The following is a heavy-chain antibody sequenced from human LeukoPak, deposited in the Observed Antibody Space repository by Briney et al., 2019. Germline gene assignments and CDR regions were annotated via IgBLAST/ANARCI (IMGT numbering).Heavy chain of an antibody. CDR2: IYYSGGT. CDR3: ARLWDSSSSLDY. D-gene: IGHD6-6*01. V-gene: IGHV4-59*08. CDR1: GGSISSYY. J-gene: IGHJ4*02. Sequence: PSETLSLTCTVSGGSISSYYCTWIRQPPRNGLGLEWIGYIYYSGGTNYNPSLKSRVTISIDTSKNQVSLKLSSVTAADTAVYYCARLWDSSSSLDYWGQGTLVTVSS.